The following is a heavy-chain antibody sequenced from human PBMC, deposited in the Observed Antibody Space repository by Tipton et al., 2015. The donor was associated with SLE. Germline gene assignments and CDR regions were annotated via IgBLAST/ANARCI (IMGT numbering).Heavy chain of an antibody. J-gene: IGHJ4*02. CDR3: ARGYCSDGVCYGFGFFDY. CDR2: IYYSGNT. V-gene: IGHV4-59*11. CDR1: GGSISRHY. Sequence: TLSLTCTVSGGSISRHYWSWIRQSPGKGLEWIGHIYYSGNTYYNPSLKSPVTLSIDTSKNQFSLKMRSVTAADTAVYFCARGYCSDGVCYGFGFFDYWGQGNLVTFSS. D-gene: IGHD2-8*01.